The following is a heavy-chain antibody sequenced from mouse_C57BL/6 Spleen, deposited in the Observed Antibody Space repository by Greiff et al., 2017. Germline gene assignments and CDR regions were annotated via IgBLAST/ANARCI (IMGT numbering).Heavy chain of an antibody. V-gene: IGHV1-50*01. CDR3: ARGDVGATYAMEY. J-gene: IGHJ4*01. D-gene: IGHD3-3*01. CDR1: GYTFTSYW. CDR2: IDPSDSST. Sequence: VQLQQPGAELVKPGASVKLSCKASGYTFTSYWMQWVKQRPGQGLEWIGEIDPSDSSTNYNQKFKGKATLTVDTSSSPAYMQRSSLTSEDSAVYYGARGDVGATYAMEYWGKGTSVTVS.